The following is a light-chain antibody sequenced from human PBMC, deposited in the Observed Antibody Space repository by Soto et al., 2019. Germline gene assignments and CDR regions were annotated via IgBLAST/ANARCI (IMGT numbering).Light chain of an antibody. CDR3: SSYAGSDVFV. Sequence: QSALTQPPSASGSPGQSVAISCTGTSSDVGAYNYVAWYQQHPGKVPKLMIYEVSKRPSGVPDRFSGSKSGNTASLTVSGLQADDEADYYYSSYAGSDVFVFGTGTKVTVL. CDR2: EVS. V-gene: IGLV2-8*01. J-gene: IGLJ1*01. CDR1: SSDVGAYNY.